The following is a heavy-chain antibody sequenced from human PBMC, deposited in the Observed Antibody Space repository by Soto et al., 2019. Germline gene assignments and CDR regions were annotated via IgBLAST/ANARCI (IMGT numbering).Heavy chain of an antibody. CDR2: VFPILGLA. Sequence: QVQLVQSGAEVKSPGSSVNVSCKASGGTFSSYSINWVRQAPGQGLEWMGRVFPILGLANYAQKFQGRLMITADKSTSTAYMELSSLRSEDTAIYYCARVDLGNGYIFPFDYWGQGTLVTVSS. J-gene: IGHJ4*02. D-gene: IGHD5-12*01. CDR3: ARVDLGNGYIFPFDY. V-gene: IGHV1-69*02. CDR1: GGTFSSYS.